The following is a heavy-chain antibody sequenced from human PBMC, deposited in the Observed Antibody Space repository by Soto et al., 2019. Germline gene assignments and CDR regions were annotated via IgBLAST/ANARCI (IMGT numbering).Heavy chain of an antibody. CDR3: ARGDSSSGYSLDY. J-gene: IGHJ4*02. Sequence: QVQLVQSGAEVKKPGASVKGSCKASGYTFTSYAMHWVRQAPGQRLEWMGWINAGNGNTKYSQKFQGRVTITRDTSTSTAYMELSSLRSEDTAVYYCARGDSSSGYSLDYWGQGTLVTVSS. D-gene: IGHD6-13*01. CDR1: GYTFTSYA. V-gene: IGHV1-3*01. CDR2: INAGNGNT.